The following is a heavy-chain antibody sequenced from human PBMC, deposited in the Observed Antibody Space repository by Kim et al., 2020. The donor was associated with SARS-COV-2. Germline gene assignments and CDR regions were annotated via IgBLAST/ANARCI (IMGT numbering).Heavy chain of an antibody. V-gene: IGHV5-51*01. CDR3: ARNYDLTYFDY. CDR2: IYPGDSDT. Sequence: GESLKISCKASGYSFTRFRIGWVRQMPGKGLEWMGIIYPGDSDTRYSPSFQGQVTISADKSISTAYLQWSSLKASDTAMFYCARNYDLTYFDYWGQGTLVTVSS. D-gene: IGHD3-3*01. CDR1: GYSFTRFR. J-gene: IGHJ4*02.